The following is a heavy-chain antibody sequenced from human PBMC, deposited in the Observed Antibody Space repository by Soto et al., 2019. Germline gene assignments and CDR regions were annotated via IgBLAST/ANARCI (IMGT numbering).Heavy chain of an antibody. Sequence: QVQLVQSGAEVKKPGASVKVSCKASGYTFTSYAMHWVRQAPGQRLEWMGWINAGNGNTKYSQKFQGRVTITRDTSASTAYMELSSLRSEDTAVYYCARGASPAYYYGTDVWGQGTTVTVSS. J-gene: IGHJ6*02. D-gene: IGHD3-16*01. CDR1: GYTFTSYA. V-gene: IGHV1-3*01. CDR2: INAGNGNT. CDR3: ARGASPAYYYGTDV.